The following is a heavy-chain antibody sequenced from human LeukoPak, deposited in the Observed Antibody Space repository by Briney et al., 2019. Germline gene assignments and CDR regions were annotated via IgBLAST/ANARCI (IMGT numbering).Heavy chain of an antibody. J-gene: IGHJ6*02. D-gene: IGHD5-24*01. CDR1: GFTFSSYA. V-gene: IGHV3-33*08. CDR3: ARGHSELQATSYYYYGMDV. Sequence: GGSLRLSCAASGFTFSSYAMHWVRQAPGKGLEWVAVIWYDGSNKYYADSVKGRFTISRDNPKNTLYLQMNSLRGEDTAVYYCARGHSELQATSYYYYGMDVWGQGTTVTVSS. CDR2: IWYDGSNK.